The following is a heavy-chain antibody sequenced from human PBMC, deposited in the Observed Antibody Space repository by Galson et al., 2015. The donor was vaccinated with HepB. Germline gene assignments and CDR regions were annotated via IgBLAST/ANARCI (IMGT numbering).Heavy chain of an antibody. J-gene: IGHJ6*03. CDR3: ATAERDYYYYYMDV. CDR2: FDPEDGET. Sequence: SVKVSCKVSGYTLTELSMHWVRQAPGKGLEWMGGFDPEDGETIYAQKFQGRVTMTEDTSTDTAYMELSSLRSEDMAVYYCATAERDYYYYYMDVWGKGTTVTVSS. CDR1: GYTLTELS. D-gene: IGHD1-1*01. V-gene: IGHV1-24*01.